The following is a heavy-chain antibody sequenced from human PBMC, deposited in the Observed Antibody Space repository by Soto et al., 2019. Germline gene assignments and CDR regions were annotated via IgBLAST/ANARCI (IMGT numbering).Heavy chain of an antibody. CDR3: AKSSGRVTMMLAPH. CDR1: GFTFASHA. Sequence: GGSLRLSCATSGFTFASHAMSWVRQAPGKGREWISAISGDGDTTFYADSVKARFTISRDTTRKTLYLEMNSLRAEDTAVYYCAKSSGRVTMMLAPHWGQGTLVTVSS. CDR2: ISGDGDTT. V-gene: IGHV3-23*01. J-gene: IGHJ4*02. D-gene: IGHD3-22*01.